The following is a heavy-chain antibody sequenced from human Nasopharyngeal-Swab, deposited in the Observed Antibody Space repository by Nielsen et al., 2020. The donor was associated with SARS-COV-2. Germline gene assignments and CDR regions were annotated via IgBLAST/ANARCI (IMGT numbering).Heavy chain of an antibody. V-gene: IGHV4-59*01. CDR1: GGSISSYY. CDR3: ARTGDLDIVVVPAALWAFDI. CDR2: IYYSGST. D-gene: IGHD2-2*03. J-gene: IGHJ3*02. Sequence: SETLSLTCPVSGGSISSYYWSWIRQPPGKGLEWIGYIYYSGSTNYNPSLKSRVTISVDTSKNQFSLKLSSVTAADTAVYYCARTGDLDIVVVPAALWAFDIWGQGTMVTVSS.